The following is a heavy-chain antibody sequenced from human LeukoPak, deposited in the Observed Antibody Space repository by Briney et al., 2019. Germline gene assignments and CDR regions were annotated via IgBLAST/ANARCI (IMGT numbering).Heavy chain of an antibody. CDR2: ISAYNGNT. J-gene: IGHJ3*02. CDR3: ASPGEPVPYDAFDI. CDR1: GYTFTSYG. Sequence: ASVKASCKASGYTFTSYGISWVRQAPGQGLEWMGWISAYNGNTNYAQKLQGRVTMTTDTSTSTAYMELRSLRSDDTAVYYCASPGEPVPYDAFDIWGQGTMVTVSS. D-gene: IGHD7-27*01. V-gene: IGHV1-18*01.